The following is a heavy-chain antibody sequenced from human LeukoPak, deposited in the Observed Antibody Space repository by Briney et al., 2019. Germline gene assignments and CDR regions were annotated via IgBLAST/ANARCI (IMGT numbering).Heavy chain of an antibody. V-gene: IGHV3-73*01. D-gene: IGHD6-13*01. J-gene: IGHJ5*02. CDR2: IRSKANSYAT. CDR3: ASSVKIAAAGPWFDP. Sequence: GGSLRLSCAASGFTFSGSAMHWVRQASGKGLEWVGRIRSKANSYATAYAASVKGRFTISRDNAKNSLYLQMNSLRAEDTAVYYCASSVKIAAAGPWFDPWGQGTLVTVSS. CDR1: GFTFSGSA.